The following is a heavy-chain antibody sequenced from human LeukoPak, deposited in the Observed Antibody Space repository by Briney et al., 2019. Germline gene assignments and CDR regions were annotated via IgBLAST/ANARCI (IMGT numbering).Heavy chain of an antibody. V-gene: IGHV4-59*01. CDR3: ARSIDSRYYWYFDL. CDR1: GGSISGYY. CDR2: IFYSGGT. J-gene: IGHJ2*01. Sequence: ASETLSLTCTVSGGSISGYYWSWIRQPPGKGLEWIGYIFYSGGTNCNPSLKSRVTISVDTSKNQISLKLSSVTAADTAVYYCARSIDSRYYWYFDLWGRGTLVTVSS. D-gene: IGHD3-22*01.